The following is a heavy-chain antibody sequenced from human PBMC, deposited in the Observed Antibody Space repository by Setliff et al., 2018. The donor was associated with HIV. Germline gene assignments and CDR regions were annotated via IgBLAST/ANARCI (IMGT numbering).Heavy chain of an antibody. V-gene: IGHV1-8*02. CDR3: ARGIKLVGGVIVGSMDV. D-gene: IGHD3-16*02. Sequence: ASVKVSCKASGYTFTTYDINWVRQATGQGLEWMGWMNPNSGNTGYTQEFQGRVTMTRNTSISTAYMELSSLRSEDTAVYYCARGIKLVGGVIVGSMDVWGKGTAVTVSS. CDR1: GYTFTTYD. CDR2: MNPNSGNT. J-gene: IGHJ6*03.